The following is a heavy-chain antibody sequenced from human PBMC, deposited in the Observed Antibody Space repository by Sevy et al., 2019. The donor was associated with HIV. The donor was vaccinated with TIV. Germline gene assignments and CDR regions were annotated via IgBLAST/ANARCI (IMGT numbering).Heavy chain of an antibody. V-gene: IGHV3-66*01. CDR1: GFTVNSNY. D-gene: IGHD5-18*01. CDR3: ARGKSGYGYALNY. J-gene: IGHJ4*02. Sequence: GGSLRLSCAASGFTVNSNYMTWVRQAPGKGLEGVSVIHSDDTTYHADSVKDRFTISRDNFKNTLYLHMSSLRAEDTAVYYCARGKSGYGYALNYWGQGILVTVSS. CDR2: IHSDDTT.